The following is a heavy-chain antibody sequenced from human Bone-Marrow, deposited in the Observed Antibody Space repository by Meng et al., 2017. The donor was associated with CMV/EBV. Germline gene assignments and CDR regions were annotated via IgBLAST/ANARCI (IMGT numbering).Heavy chain of an antibody. CDR3: TSQTLWWGGY. Sequence: GGSLRLSCAASGFTFSGSAMHWVRQASGKGLEWVGRIRSKANSYATAYAASVKGRFTISRDDSKNTAYLQMNSLKTEATAVYYCTSQTLWWGGYWGQGTLVTVSS. D-gene: IGHD2-21*01. CDR1: GFTFSGSA. CDR2: IRSKANSYAT. V-gene: IGHV3-73*01. J-gene: IGHJ4*02.